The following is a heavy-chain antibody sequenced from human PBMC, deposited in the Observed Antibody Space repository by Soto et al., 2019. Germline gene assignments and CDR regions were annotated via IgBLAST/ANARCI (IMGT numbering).Heavy chain of an antibody. V-gene: IGHV1-58*01. CDR2: IVVGSGNT. Sequence: ASVKVTCQASVFTFTSSALHWVREARGQRLEWIGWIVVGSGNTNYAQKFQERVTITRDMSTSTAYMELSSLRSEDTAVYYCAAGATTVTHYGMDVWGQGTTVTVYS. J-gene: IGHJ6*02. CDR3: AAGATTVTHYGMDV. CDR1: VFTFTSSA. D-gene: IGHD4-17*01.